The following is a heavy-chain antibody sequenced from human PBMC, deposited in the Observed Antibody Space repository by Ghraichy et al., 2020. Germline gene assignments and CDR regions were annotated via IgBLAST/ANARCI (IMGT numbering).Heavy chain of an antibody. V-gene: IGHV3-7*01. J-gene: IGHJ6*02. CDR1: GFTFSSYW. CDR2: IKQDGSEK. CDR3: ARDGAMVRGVIGPLYYYYYGMDV. Sequence: GGSLRLSCAASGFTFSSYWMSWVRQAPGKGLEWVANIKQDGSEKYYVDSVKGRFTISRDNAKNSLYLQMNSLRAEDTAVYYCARDGAMVRGVIGPLYYYYYGMDVWGQGTTVTVSS. D-gene: IGHD3-10*01.